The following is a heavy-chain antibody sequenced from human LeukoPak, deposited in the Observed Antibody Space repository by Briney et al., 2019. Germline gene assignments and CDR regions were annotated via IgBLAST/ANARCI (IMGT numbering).Heavy chain of an antibody. CDR2: ITDSGTNT. CDR3: ARGGLYDDVYRYYYYMDV. V-gene: IGHV3-23*01. J-gene: IGHJ6*03. Sequence: GGSLRLSCAASGFTFSTYAMSWVRQAPGKGLEWVSTITDSGTNTYYVDSVKGRFTISRDISKNTLYLQMNTMRAEDTAVYYCARGGLYDDVYRYYYYMDVWGKGTTVTISS. D-gene: IGHD3-10*01. CDR1: GFTFSTYA.